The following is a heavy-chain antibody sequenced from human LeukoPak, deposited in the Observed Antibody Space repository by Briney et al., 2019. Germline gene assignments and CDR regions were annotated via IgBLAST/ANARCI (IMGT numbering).Heavy chain of an antibody. D-gene: IGHD2-8*01. CDR1: GYTFTSYG. CDR3: ARGGLRVMVYRLYYMDV. J-gene: IGHJ6*03. V-gene: IGHV1-2*02. CDR2: INPNSGGT. Sequence: ASVKVSCKASGYTFTSYGISWVRQAPGQGLEWMGWINPNSGGTNYAQKFQGRVTMTRDTSIGTAYMELSRLRSDDTAVYYCARGGLRVMVYRLYYMDVWGKGTTVTVSS.